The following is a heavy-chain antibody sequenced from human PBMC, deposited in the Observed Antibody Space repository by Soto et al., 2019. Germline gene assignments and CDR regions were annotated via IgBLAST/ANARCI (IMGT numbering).Heavy chain of an antibody. J-gene: IGHJ4*02. Sequence: QITLKDSGPTLVKPTQTLTLTCTFSGFSLTTMGVAWGWIRQPPGKPLEWLALIYWADDMGYSPSLKSRLTTTKDTSKNQVVLTMTTMDPVDTATYYCAHRDYRSGFFDYWGQGVLVTVSS. V-gene: IGHV2-5*02. D-gene: IGHD2-15*01. CDR1: GFSLTTMGVA. CDR2: IYWADDM. CDR3: AHRDYRSGFFDY.